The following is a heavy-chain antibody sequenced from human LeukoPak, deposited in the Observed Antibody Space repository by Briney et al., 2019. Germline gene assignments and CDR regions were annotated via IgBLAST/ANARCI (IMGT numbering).Heavy chain of an antibody. J-gene: IGHJ4*02. CDR3: ATVGSYSCDSSGYTDGDY. D-gene: IGHD3-22*01. CDR2: IDPNSGGT. V-gene: IGHV1-2*06. CDR1: GYTFTGYS. Sequence: GASVKVSCKASGYTFTGYSMHWVRQAPGQGLEWMGRIDPNSGGTNYAQKFQGRVTMTRDTSISTAYMVLSGLTSDATAVSYCATVGSYSCDSSGYTDGDYWGQGTLVTVSS.